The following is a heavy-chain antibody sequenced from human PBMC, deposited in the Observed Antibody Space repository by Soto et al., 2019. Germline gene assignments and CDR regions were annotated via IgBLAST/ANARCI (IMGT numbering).Heavy chain of an antibody. CDR2: INQDGSEK. CDR1: GFTFRTYW. Sequence: EVQLVESGGGLVQPGGSLRLSCGASGFTFRTYWLSWVRQVPGKGLEWVANINQDGSEKNYVDSVKGRFTISRDNAKNSLHLQMGRLRAEDTALYYCARDGSTSWYSYDYHGMDVWGQGTTVTVSS. D-gene: IGHD5-18*01. CDR3: ARDGSTSWYSYDYHGMDV. V-gene: IGHV3-7*05. J-gene: IGHJ6*02.